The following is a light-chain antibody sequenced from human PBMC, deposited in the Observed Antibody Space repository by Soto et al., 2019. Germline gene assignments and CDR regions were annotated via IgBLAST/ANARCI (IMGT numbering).Light chain of an antibody. CDR3: QQYNSFPT. V-gene: IGKV1-5*03. Sequence: DIQMTQSPSTLSASVGDRVTITCRASQSISSWLGWYQQKPGKAPKLLIYKASSLESGVPSRFSGSGSGTEFTLTISSLQPDDLATYYCQQYNSFPTFGQGTKVEIK. J-gene: IGKJ1*01. CDR2: KAS. CDR1: QSISSW.